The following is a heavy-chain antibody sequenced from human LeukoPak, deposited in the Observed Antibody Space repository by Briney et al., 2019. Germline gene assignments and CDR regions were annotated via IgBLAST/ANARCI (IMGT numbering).Heavy chain of an antibody. D-gene: IGHD4-11*01. Sequence: PGRSLRLSCAASGFTFSHYGMHWVRQAPGKGLEWVAVIWSDETNRYYADSVKGRFTISRDDSGNTAYLQMNSLRPEDTGVYFCARDAQRGFDYSNSLQYWGQGTPVTVST. CDR2: IWSDETNR. J-gene: IGHJ4*02. CDR3: ARDAQRGFDYSNSLQY. CDR1: GFTFSHYG. V-gene: IGHV3-33*01.